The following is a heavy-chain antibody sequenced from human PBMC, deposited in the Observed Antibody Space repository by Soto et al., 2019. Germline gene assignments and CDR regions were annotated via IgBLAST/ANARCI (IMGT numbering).Heavy chain of an antibody. V-gene: IGHV1-2*04. J-gene: IGHJ4*02. CDR3: ARVSCSGGSCYFDY. D-gene: IGHD2-15*01. Sequence: QVQLVQSGAEVKQPGASVKVSCKTSGYTFTAYYIHWVRQAPGQGLEWMGWINPNSGDTHSAQKLQGWVTMTRDTSISTAYMELSRLRSDDTAKYYCARVSCSGGSCYFDYWGQGTLVTVSS. CDR1: GYTFTAYY. CDR2: INPNSGDT.